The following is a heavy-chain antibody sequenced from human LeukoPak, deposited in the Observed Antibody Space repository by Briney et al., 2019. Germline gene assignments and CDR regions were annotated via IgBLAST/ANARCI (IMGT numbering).Heavy chain of an antibody. CDR3: ARRGSGCGDYWFDP. D-gene: IGHD4-17*01. V-gene: IGHV4-39*01. J-gene: IGHJ5*02. CDR1: GGSISSSSYY. CDR2: IYYTGTT. Sequence: SETLSLTCTVSGGSISSSSYYWGWIRQPPGKGLEWIGSIYYTGTTYYNPSLKSRVTISVDTSKNQFSLKLSSVTAADTAVYYCARRGSGCGDYWFDPWGQGTLVTVSS.